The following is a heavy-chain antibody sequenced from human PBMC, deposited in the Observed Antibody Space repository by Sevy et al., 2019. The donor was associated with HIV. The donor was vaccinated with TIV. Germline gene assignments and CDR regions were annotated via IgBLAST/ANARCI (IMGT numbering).Heavy chain of an antibody. CDR1: GFIFSGYW. D-gene: IGHD2-15*01. CDR3: AGGRYCSGGGCYIDY. V-gene: IGHV3-7*01. Sequence: GSLRLSCAAPGFIFSGYWMTWVRQAPGKGLEWVANIKFDGSEKYYVDSVKGRFTISRDNAKNSLFLQMNSLRAADTAVYYCAGGRYCSGGGCYIDYWGQGTLVTVSS. CDR2: IKFDGSEK. J-gene: IGHJ4*02.